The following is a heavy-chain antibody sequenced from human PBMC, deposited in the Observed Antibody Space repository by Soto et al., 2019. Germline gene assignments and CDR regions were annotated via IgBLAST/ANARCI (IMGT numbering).Heavy chain of an antibody. CDR2: ISYYGSNA. J-gene: IGHJ4*02. V-gene: IGHV3-30-3*01. D-gene: IGHD2-2*01. CDR3: ARGLSTSVWYSFDY. CDR1: GFPFSSYA. Sequence: LSRACKASGFPFSSYAIYWVRQAPGKGLEWVAVISYYGSNAYYADSVKGRFTISRDNSKNTLYLQMNSLRPEDTAVYYSARGLSTSVWYSFDYWGQGSLVTVYS.